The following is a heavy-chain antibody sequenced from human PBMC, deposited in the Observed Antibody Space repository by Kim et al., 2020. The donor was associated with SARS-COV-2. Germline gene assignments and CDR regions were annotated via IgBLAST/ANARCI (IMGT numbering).Heavy chain of an antibody. V-gene: IGHV3-7*01. CDR3: TKIGVIFGIMDSYGFDV. CDR2: MKHDGSEM. Sequence: GGSLRLSCVASGFTFSDYWMSWVRQAPGKGLEWVANMKHDGSEMNYADSVKGRFTITRDNIKISLYLQMSGLTAADTAVYYCTKIGVIFGIMDSYGFDVWGQGTPVTVSS. CDR1: GFTFSDYW. J-gene: IGHJ6*02. D-gene: IGHD3-16*02.